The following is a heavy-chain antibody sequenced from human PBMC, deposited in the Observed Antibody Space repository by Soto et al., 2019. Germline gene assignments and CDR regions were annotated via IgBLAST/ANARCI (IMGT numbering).Heavy chain of an antibody. J-gene: IGHJ6*03. CDR3: ARGPMDRGFDYYYFMDV. CDR1: GGFISSYY. CDR2: IYYSGST. Sequence: ASETLSLTWTVSGGFISSYYWSWILQPPGKGLEWIGYIYYSGSTNYNPSLKSRVTISVDTSKNQFSLKLSSVTAADTAVYYCARGPMDRGFDYYYFMDVWGKGTTVTGSS. D-gene: IGHD3-10*01. V-gene: IGHV4-59*01.